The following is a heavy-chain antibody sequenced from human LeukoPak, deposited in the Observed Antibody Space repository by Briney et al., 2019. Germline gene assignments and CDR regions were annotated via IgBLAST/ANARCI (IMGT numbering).Heavy chain of an antibody. D-gene: IGHD3-3*01. J-gene: IGHJ4*02. CDR1: GYSFTSYW. Sequence: GGSLKISXKGSGYSFTSYWIGWVRQMPGKGLEWMGIIYPGDSDTIYSPSFQGQVTISADKSISTAYLQWSSLKASDTAMYYCARTYYDFWSGLHYFDYWGRGTLVTVSS. CDR3: ARTYYDFWSGLHYFDY. CDR2: IYPGDSDT. V-gene: IGHV5-51*01.